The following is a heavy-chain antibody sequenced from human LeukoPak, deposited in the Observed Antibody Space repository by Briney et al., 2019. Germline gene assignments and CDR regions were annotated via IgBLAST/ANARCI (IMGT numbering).Heavy chain of an antibody. CDR1: GGSISSSNW. CDR2: IYHSGST. J-gene: IGHJ5*02. CDR3: ARELYDYYDSSGFEASRFDP. D-gene: IGHD3-22*01. V-gene: IGHV4-4*02. Sequence: SGTLSLTCAVSGGSISSSNWWSWVRQPPGKGLEWIGEIYHSGSTNYNPSLKSRVTISVDKSKNQFSLKLSSVTAADTAVYYCARELYDYYDSSGFEASRFDPWGQGTLVTVSS.